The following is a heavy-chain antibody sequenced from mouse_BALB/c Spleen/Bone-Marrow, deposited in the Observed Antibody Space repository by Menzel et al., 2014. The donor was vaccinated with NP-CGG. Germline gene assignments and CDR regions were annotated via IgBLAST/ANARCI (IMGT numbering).Heavy chain of an antibody. D-gene: IGHD2-14*01. CDR2: ISGYYGDA. Sequence: QVQLQQSGAKLVRPGVSVKISCKGSGYTFTDHAIHWVKRSHAKSLEWIGVISGYYGDAIYNQKFKGKATMTVDKSSSTAYMELARLTSYDSAIYYYAGSGKVRNAMDYWGQGTSVTVSS. CDR3: AGSGKVRNAMDY. J-gene: IGHJ4*01. V-gene: IGHV1S137*01. CDR1: GYTFTDHA.